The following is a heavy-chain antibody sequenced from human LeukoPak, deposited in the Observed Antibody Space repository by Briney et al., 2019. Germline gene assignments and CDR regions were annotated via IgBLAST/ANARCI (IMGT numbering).Heavy chain of an antibody. CDR3: ARDELLWFGELRNRFDP. J-gene: IGHJ5*02. CDR1: GFSFSSYA. V-gene: IGHV3-30*01. D-gene: IGHD3-10*01. Sequence: PRRSLRLSCAAAGFSFSSYAIRWVRQAPGKGLECVAAISYDGSNTYYADSVKGRFTMSRDNSKNTLYLQMDSLRAEDTAVYYCARDELLWFGELRNRFDPWGQGTLVTVSS. CDR2: ISYDGSNT.